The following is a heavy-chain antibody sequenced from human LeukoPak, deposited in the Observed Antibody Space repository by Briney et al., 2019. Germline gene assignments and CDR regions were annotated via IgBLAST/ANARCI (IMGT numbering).Heavy chain of an antibody. CDR2: IYHSGST. CDR3: ASPIYYYGSGSYYGPPNYYGMDV. Sequence: SQTLSLTCAVSGGSISSGGYSWSWIRQPPGKGLEWIGYIYHSGSTYYNPSLKSRVTISVDRSKNQFSLKLSSVTAADTAVFYCASPIYYYGSGSYYGPPNYYGMDVWGQGTTVTVSS. D-gene: IGHD3-10*01. CDR1: GGSISSGGYS. V-gene: IGHV4-30-2*01. J-gene: IGHJ6*02.